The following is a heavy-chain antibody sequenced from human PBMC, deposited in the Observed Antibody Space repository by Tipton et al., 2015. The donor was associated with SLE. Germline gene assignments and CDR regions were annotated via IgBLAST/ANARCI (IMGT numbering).Heavy chain of an antibody. J-gene: IGHJ1*01. CDR1: GFTFSSYA. Sequence: SLRLSCAASGFTFSSYALSWVRQAPGKGLEWVSGISGSGGSTYYADSVKGRFTISRDNSKNTLYLQMNSLRAEDTAVYYCAKGPGSITAHFQHWGQGTLVTVSS. V-gene: IGHV3-23*01. CDR2: ISGSGGST. CDR3: AKGPGSITAHFQH.